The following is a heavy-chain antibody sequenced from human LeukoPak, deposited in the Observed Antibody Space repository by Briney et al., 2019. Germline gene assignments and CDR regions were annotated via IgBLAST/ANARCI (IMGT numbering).Heavy chain of an antibody. CDR3: AHVRFLEWFPYVFDY. V-gene: IGHV2-5*01. D-gene: IGHD3-3*01. J-gene: IGHJ4*02. CDR1: GFSLSTSGVG. CDR2: IYWNDDK. Sequence: SGPTLVKPTQTLTLTCTFSGFSLSTSGVGVGWIRQPPGKALEWLALIYWNDDKRYSPSLKSRLTITKDTSKNQVVLTMTNMDPVDTATYYCAHVRFLEWFPYVFDYWGQGTLVTVSS.